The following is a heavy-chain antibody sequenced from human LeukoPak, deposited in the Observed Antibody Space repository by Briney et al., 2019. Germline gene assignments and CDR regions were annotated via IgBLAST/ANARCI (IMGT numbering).Heavy chain of an antibody. CDR2: IYHSGST. Sequence: PSGTLSLTCTVFGYSISSGYYWGWIRQPPGKGLEWIGSIYHSGSTNYNPSLKSRVTISVDTSKNQFSLKLSSVTAADTAVYYCARDPLLWFGPTRGDWGQGTLVTVSS. V-gene: IGHV4-38-2*02. J-gene: IGHJ4*02. CDR3: ARDPLLWFGPTRGD. CDR1: GYSISSGYY. D-gene: IGHD3-10*01.